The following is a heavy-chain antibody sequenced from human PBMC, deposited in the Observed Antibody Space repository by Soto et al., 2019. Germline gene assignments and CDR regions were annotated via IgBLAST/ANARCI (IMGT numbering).Heavy chain of an antibody. D-gene: IGHD2-15*01. CDR3: AKGPKKKAANYYYYGMDV. V-gene: IGHV3-23*01. CDR1: GFTFSSYA. Sequence: GWSLRLSCAASGFTFSSYAMSWVRQAPGKGLEWVSAISGSGGSTYYADSVKGRFTISRDNSKNTLYLQMNSLRAGDTAVYYCAKGPKKKAANYYYYGMDVWGQGTTVTVSS. CDR2: ISGSGGST. J-gene: IGHJ6*02.